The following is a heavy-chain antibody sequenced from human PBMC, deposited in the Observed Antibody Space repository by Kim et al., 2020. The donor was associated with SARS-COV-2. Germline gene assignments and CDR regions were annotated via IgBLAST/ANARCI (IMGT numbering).Heavy chain of an antibody. V-gene: IGHV7-4-1*02. J-gene: IGHJ2*01. CDR1: GYTFTSYA. CDR3: ASLGKEPAAINWYFDL. Sequence: ASVKVSCKASGYTFTSYAMNWVRQAPGQGLEWMGWINTNTGNPTYAQGFTGRFVFSLDTSVSTAYLQISSLKAEDTAVYYCASLGKEPAAINWYFDLWGRGTLVTVSS. D-gene: IGHD2-2*01. CDR2: INTNTGNP.